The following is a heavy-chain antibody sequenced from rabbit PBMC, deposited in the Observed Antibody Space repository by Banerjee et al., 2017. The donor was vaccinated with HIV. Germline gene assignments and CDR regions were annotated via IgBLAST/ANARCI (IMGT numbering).Heavy chain of an antibody. CDR3: ARDAGYAVDGGYYGMDL. Sequence: QSLEESGGGLVKPEGSLTLTCTASGFSFSSTYYMCWVRQAPGKGLEWIGCIGGGSSGTTWYASWVNGRHTISRSTSLNTVDLKMTSLTAADTATYFCARDAGYAVDGGYYGMDLWGQGTLVTVS. V-gene: IGHV1S43*01. CDR1: GFSFSSTYY. D-gene: IGHD6-1*01. J-gene: IGHJ6*01. CDR2: IGGGSSGTT.